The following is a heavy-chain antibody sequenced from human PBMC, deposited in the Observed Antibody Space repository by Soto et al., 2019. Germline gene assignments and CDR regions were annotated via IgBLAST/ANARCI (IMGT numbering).Heavy chain of an antibody. V-gene: IGHV3-30*18. D-gene: IGHD5-18*01. J-gene: IGHJ4*02. CDR3: AKDEGYGSGYSYGYAVY. CDR1: GFTFSSYG. CDR2: ISYDGSNK. Sequence: PGGSLRLSCAASGFTFSSYGMHWVRQAPGKGLEWVAVISYDGSNKYYADSVKGRFTISRDNSKNTLYLQMNSLRAEDTAVYYCAKDEGYGSGYSYGYAVYWGQGTLVTVSS.